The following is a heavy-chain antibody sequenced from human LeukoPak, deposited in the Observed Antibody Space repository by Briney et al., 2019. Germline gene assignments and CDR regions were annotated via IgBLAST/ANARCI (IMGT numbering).Heavy chain of an antibody. D-gene: IGHD6-19*01. CDR1: GFTFSSYA. Sequence: GGSLRLSCAASGFTFSSYAMSWVRQAPGKGLEWVSTISGGGFTTYYADSVKGRFTFSRDNSKNTLDLQMNSLRADDTAVYYCASNAGWYSSGAADYWGQGTLVTVSS. V-gene: IGHV3-23*01. CDR2: ISGGGFTT. J-gene: IGHJ4*02. CDR3: ASNAGWYSSGAADY.